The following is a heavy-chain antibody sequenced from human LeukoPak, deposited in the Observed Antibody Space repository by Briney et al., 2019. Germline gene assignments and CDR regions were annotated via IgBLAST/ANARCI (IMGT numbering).Heavy chain of an antibody. Sequence: GGSLRLSCAASGFTFSSYAMHWVRQAPGKGLEWVAVISYDGSNKYHADSVKGRFTISRDNSKNTLYLQMNSLRAEDTAVYYCAGDWVTSLWDYGMDVWGQGTTVTVSS. CDR3: AGDWVTSLWDYGMDV. D-gene: IGHD2-2*01. CDR1: GFTFSSYA. CDR2: ISYDGSNK. J-gene: IGHJ6*02. V-gene: IGHV3-30*04.